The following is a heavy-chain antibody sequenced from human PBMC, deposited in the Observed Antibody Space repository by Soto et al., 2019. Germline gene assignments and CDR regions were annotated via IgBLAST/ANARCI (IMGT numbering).Heavy chain of an antibody. D-gene: IGHD6-13*01. CDR2: IYHSGSN. J-gene: IGHJ2*01. V-gene: IGHV4-30-2*01. CDR3: GRGHSSSWSQQNIFWYIDL. Sequence: QLQLQESGSGLVEPSQTLSLTCAVSGGSISSCGYSWSWIRQPPGKGLEWIGYIYHSGSNYCNPSITRPVPLSVDRDKNQFSLQLTAVTAADTAVYYCGRGHSSSWSQQNIFWYIDLWVRGTLVTVSS. CDR1: GGSISSCGYS.